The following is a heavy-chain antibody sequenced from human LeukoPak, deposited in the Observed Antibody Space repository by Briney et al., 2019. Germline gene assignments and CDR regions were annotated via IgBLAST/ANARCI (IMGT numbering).Heavy chain of an antibody. D-gene: IGHD3-10*01. V-gene: IGHV4-39*07. CDR1: GGSISSSSYY. CDR3: ARGRFGESYVDY. CDR2: IYCSGST. J-gene: IGHJ4*02. Sequence: PSETLSLTCTVSGGSISSSSYYWGWIRQPPGKGLEWIGSIYCSGSTYYNPSLKSRVTISVDTSKNQFSLKLSSVTAADTAVYYCARGRFGESYVDYWGQGTLVTVSS.